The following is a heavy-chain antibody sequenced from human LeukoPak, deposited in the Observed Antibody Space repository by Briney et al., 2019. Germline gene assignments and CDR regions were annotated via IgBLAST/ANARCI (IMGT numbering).Heavy chain of an antibody. CDR1: GGSISSYY. CDR2: IYYSGST. Sequence: SETLSLTCTVSGGSISSYYWSWIRQPPGKGLEWIGYIYYSGSTNYNPSLKSRVTISVDTSKNQFSLKLSSVTAADTAVYYCARGIAAAGTSYFDYWGQGTLVTVSS. V-gene: IGHV4-59*08. J-gene: IGHJ4*02. CDR3: ARGIAAAGTSYFDY. D-gene: IGHD6-13*01.